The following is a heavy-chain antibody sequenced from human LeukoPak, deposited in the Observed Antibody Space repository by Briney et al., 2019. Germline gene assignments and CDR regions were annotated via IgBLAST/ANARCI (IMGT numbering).Heavy chain of an antibody. D-gene: IGHD5-24*01. CDR2: IKQDGSEK. Sequence: GGSLRLSCAASEFIFSSYWMSWVRQAPGKGLEWVANIKQDGSEKYYVDSVKGRFTISRDNAKNSLYLQMNSLRAEDTAVYYCARDGYNERWFDYWGQGTLVTVSS. J-gene: IGHJ4*02. CDR3: ARDGYNERWFDY. V-gene: IGHV3-7*01. CDR1: EFIFSSYW.